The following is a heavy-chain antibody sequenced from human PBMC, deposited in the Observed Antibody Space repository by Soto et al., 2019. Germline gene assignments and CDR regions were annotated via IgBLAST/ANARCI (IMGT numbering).Heavy chain of an antibody. CDR3: TRGDPAPRTEEQSSGPTLGGMDI. D-gene: IGHD1-1*01. Sequence: GGSLRLSCIVSGFTFKSYTMNWVRQAPGKGLEWVASITTRGNYIHYADSVKGRFNISRDDAENSLFLEMNSLGVEDSALYYCTRGDPAPRTEEQSSGPTLGGMDIRSQGTTVTVSS. V-gene: IGHV3-21*04. CDR1: GFTFKSYT. CDR2: ITTRGNYI. J-gene: IGHJ6*02.